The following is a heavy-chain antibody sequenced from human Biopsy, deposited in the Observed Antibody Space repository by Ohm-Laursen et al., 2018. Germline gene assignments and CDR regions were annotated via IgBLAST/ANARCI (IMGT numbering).Heavy chain of an antibody. J-gene: IGHJ5*02. V-gene: IGHV4-61*01. D-gene: IGHD2/OR15-2a*01. Sequence: GTLSLTCTVSGGSINGGSYYWRWPRQPPGKGLELIGYIYYSGNTHYNPSLKSRVTMSIDTSKNQFSLRLSSVTSADTAVYYCAREDYYTWFDPWGQGTLVTVSS. CDR3: AREDYYTWFDP. CDR1: GGSINGGSYY. CDR2: IYYSGNT.